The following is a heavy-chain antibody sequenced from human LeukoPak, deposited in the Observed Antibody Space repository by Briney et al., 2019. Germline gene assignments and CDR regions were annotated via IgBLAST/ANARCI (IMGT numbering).Heavy chain of an antibody. D-gene: IGHD3-22*01. CDR2: MNPNSGNT. CDR1: GYTFTSYD. J-gene: IGHJ3*02. CDR3: ARDAETYYYDSSGYGGAFDI. Sequence: GASVKVSCKASGYTFTSYDINWVRQATGQGLEWMGWMNPNSGNTGYAQKFQGRVTITRNTSISTAYMELSSLRSEDTAVYYCARDAETYYYDSSGYGGAFDIWGQGTMVTVSS. V-gene: IGHV1-8*02.